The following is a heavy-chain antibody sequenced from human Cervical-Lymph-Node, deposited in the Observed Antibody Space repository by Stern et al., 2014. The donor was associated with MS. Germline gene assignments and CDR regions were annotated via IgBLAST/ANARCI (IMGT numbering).Heavy chain of an antibody. D-gene: IGHD5-12*01. J-gene: IGHJ4*02. CDR3: VRGYSAYAVYFEY. Sequence: EVQLVESGGGLVQPGGSLRLSCAASGFTFSSHWMHWVRQVPGKGLVWVSRIKSDGSSTSYADYVKGRFTISRDNAKNTLYLQMSSLRAEDSALYPCVRGYSAYAVYFEYWGQGILVTVSS. CDR2: IKSDGSST. V-gene: IGHV3-74*02. CDR1: GFTFSSHW.